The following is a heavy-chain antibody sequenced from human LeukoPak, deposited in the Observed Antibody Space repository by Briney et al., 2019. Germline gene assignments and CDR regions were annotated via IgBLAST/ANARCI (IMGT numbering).Heavy chain of an antibody. V-gene: IGHV4-4*09. CDR3: ARRGPAAKSQYYMDI. CDR1: GGSISGYY. D-gene: IGHD2-2*01. J-gene: IGHJ6*03. Sequence: SETLSLTWSVYGGSISGYYSSWVRQPPGKGLEWIGYIDSTGSTNYNPSLRSRVTISVDTSKNQVSLKLTSVTAADTALYYCARRGPAAKSQYYMDIWGKGTTVTVYS. CDR2: IDSTGST.